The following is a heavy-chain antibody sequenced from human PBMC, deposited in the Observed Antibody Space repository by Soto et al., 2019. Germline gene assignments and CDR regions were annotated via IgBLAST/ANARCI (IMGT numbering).Heavy chain of an antibody. V-gene: IGHV3-33*01. CDR1: GFTFSSYG. Sequence: GGSLRLSCAASGFTFSSYGMHWVRQAPGKGLEWVAVIWYDGSNKYYADSVKGRFTISRDNSKNTLYLQMNSLRAEDTAVYYCARDGEGREMATITGAYFDYWGQGTLVTVSS. J-gene: IGHJ4*02. CDR2: IWYDGSNK. D-gene: IGHD5-12*01. CDR3: ARDGEGREMATITGAYFDY.